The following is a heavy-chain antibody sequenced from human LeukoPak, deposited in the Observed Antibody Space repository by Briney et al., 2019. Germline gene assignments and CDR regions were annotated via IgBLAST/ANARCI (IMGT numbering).Heavy chain of an antibody. CDR1: GGSISSSSYY. CDR2: IYYSGST. Sequence: SETLSLTCTVSGGSISSSSYYWGWIRQPPGKGLEWIGSIYYSGSTYYNPSLKSRVTISVDTSKNQFSLKLSPVTAADTAVYYCARFFAARRGYFDYWGQGTLVTVSS. V-gene: IGHV4-39*07. J-gene: IGHJ4*02. D-gene: IGHD6-6*01. CDR3: ARFFAARRGYFDY.